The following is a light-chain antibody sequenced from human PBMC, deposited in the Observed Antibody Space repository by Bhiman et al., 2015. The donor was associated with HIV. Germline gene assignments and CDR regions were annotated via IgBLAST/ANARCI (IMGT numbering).Light chain of an antibody. CDR2: RNH. CDR3: ASWDDSLSGVV. J-gene: IGLJ2*01. Sequence: QSVLTQPPSVSAAPGQKVTISCSGGSSNIGNYYVSWYLQLPGTTPKLLIYRNHQRPSGVPDRFSGSKSGSSASLALSGLRSEDEAEYYCASWDDSLSGVVFGGGTKLTVL. CDR1: SSNIGNYY. V-gene: IGLV1-47*01.